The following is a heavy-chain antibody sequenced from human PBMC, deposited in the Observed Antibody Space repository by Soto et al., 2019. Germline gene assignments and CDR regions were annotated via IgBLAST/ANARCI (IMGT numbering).Heavy chain of an antibody. CDR3: AREAEEMATMVGAFDI. J-gene: IGHJ3*02. CDR2: ISSSSSYI. D-gene: IGHD3-10*01. CDR1: GFTFSSYW. Sequence: GGSLRLSCAASGFTFSSYWMHWVRQAPGKGLVWVSSISSSSSYIYYADSMKGRFTISRDNSKNTLYLQMNSLRAEDTAVYYCAREAEEMATMVGAFDIWGQGTMVTVSS. V-gene: IGHV3-21*01.